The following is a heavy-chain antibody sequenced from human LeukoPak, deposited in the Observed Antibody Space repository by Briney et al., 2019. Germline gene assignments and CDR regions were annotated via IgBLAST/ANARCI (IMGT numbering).Heavy chain of an antibody. V-gene: IGHV3-23*01. CDR1: GFAFSSYG. D-gene: IGHD6-6*01. Sequence: PGGSLRLSCAASGFAFSSYGMTWVRQAPGKGLEWVSAISGSGGSTYYADSVKGRSTISRDNSKNTLYLLMNSLRADDTAVYYCARHGQLVAFDYWGQGTLVTVSS. CDR3: ARHGQLVAFDY. J-gene: IGHJ4*02. CDR2: ISGSGGST.